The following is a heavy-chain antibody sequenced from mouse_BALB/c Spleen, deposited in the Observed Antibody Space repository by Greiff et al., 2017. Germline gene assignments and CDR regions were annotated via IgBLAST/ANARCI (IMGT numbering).Heavy chain of an antibody. CDR2: ISDGGSYT. CDR1: GFTFSSYA. Sequence: EVKLMESGGGLVKPGGSLKLSCAASGFTFSSYAMSWVRQSPEKRLEWVATISDGGSYTYYPDSVKGRFTISRDNAKNNLYLQMSSLKSEDTAMYYCARGRWMDYWGQGTSVTVSS. CDR3: ARGRWMDY. D-gene: IGHD1-1*02. J-gene: IGHJ4*01. V-gene: IGHV5-6*03.